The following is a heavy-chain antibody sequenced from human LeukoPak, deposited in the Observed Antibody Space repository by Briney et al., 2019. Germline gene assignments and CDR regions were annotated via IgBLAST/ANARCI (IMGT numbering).Heavy chain of an antibody. CDR2: ISWNSGSI. Sequence: PGGSLRLSCAASGFTFDDYAMHWVRQAPGKGLEWVSGISWNSGSIGYADSVKGRFTISRDNAKNSLYLQMNSLRAEDTALYYCAKDRGNSFEHFDYWGQGTLVTVSS. D-gene: IGHD5-18*01. CDR3: AKDRGNSFEHFDY. CDR1: GFTFDDYA. V-gene: IGHV3-9*01. J-gene: IGHJ4*02.